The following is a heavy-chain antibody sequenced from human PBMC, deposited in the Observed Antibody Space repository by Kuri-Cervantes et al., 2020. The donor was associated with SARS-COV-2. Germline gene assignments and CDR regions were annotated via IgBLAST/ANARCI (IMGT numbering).Heavy chain of an antibody. CDR2: INPNSGGT. D-gene: IGHD1-26*01. CDR3: ARGAVLRAFDI. Sequence: GESLKISCKGSGYTFTGYYMHWVRQAPGQGLEWMGWINPNSGGTNYAQKFQGWVTMTRDTSISTAYMELSRLRSDDTAVYYCARGAVLRAFDIWGQGTMVTVSS. J-gene: IGHJ3*02. V-gene: IGHV1-2*04. CDR1: GYTFTGYY.